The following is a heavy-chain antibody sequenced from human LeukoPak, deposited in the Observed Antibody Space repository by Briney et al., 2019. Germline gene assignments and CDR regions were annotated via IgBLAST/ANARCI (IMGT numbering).Heavy chain of an antibody. CDR3: ARDPTTIVAGRVAVAGKADPSFGY. Sequence: GASVKVSCKASGYTFTSYYMHWVRQAPGQGLEWMGIINPSGGSTSYAQRFQGRVTMTRDMSTSTVYMELSSLRSEDTAVYYCARDPTTIVAGRVAVAGKADPSFGYWGQGTLVTVSS. J-gene: IGHJ4*02. V-gene: IGHV1-46*01. CDR1: GYTFTSYY. CDR2: INPSGGST. D-gene: IGHD6-19*01.